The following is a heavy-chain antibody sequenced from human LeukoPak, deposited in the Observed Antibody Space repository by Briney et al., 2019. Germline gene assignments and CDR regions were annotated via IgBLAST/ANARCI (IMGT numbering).Heavy chain of an antibody. Sequence: PGGSLRLSCAASGFTFSTYTMNWVRQAPGKGLERISYISTSSSTIYYADSVKGRFTISRDNAKNSLFLQMNSLRAEDTAVYYCARGQFLIDYWGQGTLVTVSS. J-gene: IGHJ4*02. CDR2: ISTSSSTI. V-gene: IGHV3-48*01. CDR1: GFTFSTYT. CDR3: ARGQFLIDY. D-gene: IGHD2/OR15-2a*01.